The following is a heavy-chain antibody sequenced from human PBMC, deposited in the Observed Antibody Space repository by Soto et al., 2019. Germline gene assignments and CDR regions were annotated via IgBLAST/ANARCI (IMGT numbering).Heavy chain of an antibody. CDR2: SSGSGGST. J-gene: IGHJ4*02. D-gene: IGHD3-3*01. CDR3: AKTLEWLFYYFDY. V-gene: IGHV3-23*01. Sequence: PGGSLRLSCAASGFTFSSDAMSWVRQAPGKGLEWGSASSGSGGSTYYADSVKGRFTISRDNSKNTLYLQMNSLRAEDTAVYYCAKTLEWLFYYFDYWGQGTLVTVS. CDR1: GFTFSSDA.